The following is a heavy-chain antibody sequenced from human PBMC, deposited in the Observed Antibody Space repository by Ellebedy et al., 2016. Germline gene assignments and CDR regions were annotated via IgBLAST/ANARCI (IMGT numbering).Heavy chain of an antibody. CDR3: ARDRLYSNYAFDY. CDR2: ISSSGSTI. V-gene: IGHV3-11*01. Sequence: GESLKISXAASGFTFSDYYMSWIRQAPGKGLEWVSYISSSGSTIYYADSVKGRFTISRDNAKNSLYLQMNSLRAEDTAVYYCARDRLYSNYAFDYWGQGTLVTVSS. D-gene: IGHD4-11*01. J-gene: IGHJ4*02. CDR1: GFTFSDYY.